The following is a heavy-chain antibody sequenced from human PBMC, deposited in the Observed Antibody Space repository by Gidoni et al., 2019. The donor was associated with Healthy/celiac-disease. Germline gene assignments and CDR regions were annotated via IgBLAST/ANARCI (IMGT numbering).Heavy chain of an antibody. J-gene: IGHJ6*02. D-gene: IGHD4-17*01. CDR3: ARDDYGDYVNYYGMDV. Sequence: QVQLVESGGGVVQPGRSLRLSCAASGFTFSSYGMHWVRKAPGKGLEWVAVIWDDGSNKYYADSVKGRFTISRDNSKNTLYLQMNSLRAEDTAVYYCARDDYGDYVNYYGMDVWGQGTTVTVSS. V-gene: IGHV3-33*01. CDR1: GFTFSSYG. CDR2: IWDDGSNK.